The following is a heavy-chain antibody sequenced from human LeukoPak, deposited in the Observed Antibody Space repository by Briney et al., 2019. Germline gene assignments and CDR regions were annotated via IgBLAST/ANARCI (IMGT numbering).Heavy chain of an antibody. CDR3: ARADRDSDWYIDDC. J-gene: IGHJ4*02. Sequence: KASETLSLTCTVSGGSISSYYWSWIRQPPGKGLEWVASIDTTSEYIFYTDSLKGRFTISRDNAKNSLYLQMNNLRAEDTAVYYCARADRDSDWYIDDCWGQGTLVTVSS. CDR2: IDTTSEYI. V-gene: IGHV3-21*01. CDR1: GGSISSYY. D-gene: IGHD6-19*01.